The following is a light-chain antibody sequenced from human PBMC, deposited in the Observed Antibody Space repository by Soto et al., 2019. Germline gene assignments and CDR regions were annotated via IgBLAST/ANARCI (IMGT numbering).Light chain of an antibody. V-gene: IGKV1-5*03. J-gene: IGKJ2*01. Sequence: DIQMTQSPSTLSASVGDRVTITCRASQRISSWLAWYQQKPGKAPRLLIQKASSLESGVPSRFSGSGSVTELTLSISSLQPDDFATYYCQQYNSFYPTFGQGPKLEIK. CDR3: QQYNSFYPT. CDR1: QRISSW. CDR2: KAS.